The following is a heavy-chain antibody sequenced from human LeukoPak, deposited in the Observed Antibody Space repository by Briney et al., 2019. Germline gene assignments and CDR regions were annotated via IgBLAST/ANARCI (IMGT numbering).Heavy chain of an antibody. CDR2: IKPDGSEK. Sequence: PGGSLRLSCAASGFTFTTYWMTWVRQAPGKGLQWVANIKPDGSEKFYVDSVRGRFTISRDNAKSSLYLQMNNLRPDDAAVYYCARFGRDSSGYYYFDYWGQGTLVTVSS. V-gene: IGHV3-7*01. CDR1: GFTFTTYW. D-gene: IGHD3-22*01. J-gene: IGHJ4*02. CDR3: ARFGRDSSGYYYFDY.